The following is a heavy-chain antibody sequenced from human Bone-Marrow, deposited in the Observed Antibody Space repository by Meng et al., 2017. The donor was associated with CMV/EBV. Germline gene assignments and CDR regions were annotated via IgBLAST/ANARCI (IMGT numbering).Heavy chain of an antibody. J-gene: IGHJ3*01. Sequence: SVKVSCKASGYTFTRYDIMWVRQATGQGLEWMGGIIPYLDEPNYAQTFQGRVTITSDRSTAAYMELSSLRSEDTAVYFCAGRGPYGRALDVWGQGTLVTVSS. D-gene: IGHD3-10*01. CDR3: AGRGPYGRALDV. CDR1: GYTFTRYD. CDR2: IIPYLDEP. V-gene: IGHV1-69*10.